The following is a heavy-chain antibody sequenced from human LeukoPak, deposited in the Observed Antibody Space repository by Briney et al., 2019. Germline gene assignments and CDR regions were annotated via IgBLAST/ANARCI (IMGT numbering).Heavy chain of an antibody. CDR1: GGSISSSSYY. Sequence: SETLSLTCTVSGGSISSSSYYWGWIRQPPGKGLEWIGSIYYRGSTYYNPSLKSRVTMSVDTSKNQFSLKLSSVTAADTAVYYCARQMVRGVLDAFDIWGQGTMVTVSS. V-gene: IGHV4-39*01. CDR3: ARQMVRGVLDAFDI. D-gene: IGHD3-10*01. J-gene: IGHJ3*02. CDR2: IYYRGST.